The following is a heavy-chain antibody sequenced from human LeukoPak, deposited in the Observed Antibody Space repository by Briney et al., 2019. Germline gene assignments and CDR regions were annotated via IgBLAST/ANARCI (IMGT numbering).Heavy chain of an antibody. D-gene: IGHD3-16*02. V-gene: IGHV3-7*01. J-gene: IGHJ4*02. Sequence: GGSLRLSCAASGFTFSSYWMSWVRQAPGEGLEWVANIKQDGSEKYYVDSVKGRFTISRGNAKNSLYLQMSSLRAEDTAVYYCARGFWGSYRYDYWGQGTLVTVSS. CDR1: GFTFSSYW. CDR2: IKQDGSEK. CDR3: ARGFWGSYRYDY.